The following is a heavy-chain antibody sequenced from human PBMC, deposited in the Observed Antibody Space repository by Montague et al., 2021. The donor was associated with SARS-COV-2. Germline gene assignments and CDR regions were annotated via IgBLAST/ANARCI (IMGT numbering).Heavy chain of an antibody. CDR1: GGSFTLYY. J-gene: IGHJ4*02. CDR3: AREKYYFDSSGLRNDYFDY. D-gene: IGHD3-22*01. CDR2: IYYSGST. Sequence: SETLSLTCNVSGGSFTLYYWSWIRQPPGRGLEWIGLIYYSGSTIYNPSLKSRVTMSVDTSKNQFSLRLTSVTAADTAVYYCAREKYYFDSSGLRNDYFDYWGQGILVTVSS. V-gene: IGHV4-59*01.